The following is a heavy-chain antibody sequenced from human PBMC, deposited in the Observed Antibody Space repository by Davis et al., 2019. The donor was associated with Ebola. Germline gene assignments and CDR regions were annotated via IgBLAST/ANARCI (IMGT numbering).Heavy chain of an antibody. Sequence: ASVKVSCKASGYTFTGYYMHWVRQAPGQGLEWMGRIIPNSGGTNYAQKFQGRVTMTRDTSISTAYMELSRLRSDDTAVYYCARVSYYYDSSGYYRPTTEYFQHWGQGTLVTVSS. V-gene: IGHV1-2*06. J-gene: IGHJ1*01. CDR3: ARVSYYYDSSGYYRPTTEYFQH. CDR1: GYTFTGYY. D-gene: IGHD3-22*01. CDR2: IIPNSGGT.